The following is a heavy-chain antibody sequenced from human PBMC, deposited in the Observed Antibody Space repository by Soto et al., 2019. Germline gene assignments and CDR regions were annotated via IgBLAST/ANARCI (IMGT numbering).Heavy chain of an antibody. J-gene: IGHJ3*02. CDR1: GGSISSYY. V-gene: IGHV4-59*01. D-gene: IGHD3-22*01. CDR2: IYYSGST. Sequence: SETLSLTCTVSGGSISSYYWSWIRQPPGKGLEWIGYIYYSGSTNYNPSLKSRVTISVDTSKNQFSLKLSSVTAADTAVYYCARDSKGTYDSSGYAFDIWGQGTMVTV. CDR3: ARDSKGTYDSSGYAFDI.